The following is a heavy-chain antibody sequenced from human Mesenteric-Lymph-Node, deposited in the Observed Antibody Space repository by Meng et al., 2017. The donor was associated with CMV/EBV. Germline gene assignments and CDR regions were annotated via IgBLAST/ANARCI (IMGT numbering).Heavy chain of an antibody. J-gene: IGHJ6*02. CDR1: GFTFSTYA. D-gene: IGHD3-10*01. CDR2: IYSGDRRT. Sequence: GGSLRLSCAASGFTFSTYAMSWVRQAPGKGLEWVSLIYSGDRRTYYADSVEGRLTISRDNSKNTLYLQMNSLRAEDTAVFYCAKDSDYDSGSYKDYHYYGMDVWGQGTTVTVSS. CDR3: AKDSDYDSGSYKDYHYYGMDV. V-gene: IGHV3-23*03.